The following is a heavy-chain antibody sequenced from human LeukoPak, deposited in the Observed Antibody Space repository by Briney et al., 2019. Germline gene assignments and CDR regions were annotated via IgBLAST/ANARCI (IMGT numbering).Heavy chain of an antibody. D-gene: IGHD3-3*01. V-gene: IGHV4-39*07. J-gene: IGHJ6*03. CDR3: ARGDSEYYDFWSGYSLSYYYYYMDV. CDR1: GGSISSTIYY. Sequence: SETLSLTCTVSGGSISSTIYYWAWIRQPPGKGLEWIGSIYYSGSTYYNPSLKSRVTISVDTSKNQSSLKLSSVTAADTAVYYCARGDSEYYDFWSGYSLSYYYYYMDVWGKGTTVTVSS. CDR2: IYYSGST.